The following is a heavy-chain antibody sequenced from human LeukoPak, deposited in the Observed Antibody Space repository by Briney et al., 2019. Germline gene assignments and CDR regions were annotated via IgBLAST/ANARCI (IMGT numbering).Heavy chain of an antibody. CDR2: ISFDAANE. CDR1: GFTFNGYS. Sequence: GGSLRLSCVASGFTFNGYSMHWLRQAPGKGLEWVAIISFDAANEYYADSLKGRFTISRDNSKNTLYLQMNSLRAEDTAIYYCAKDCGELFYRPFDSWGQGILVTVSS. CDR3: AKDCGELFYRPFDS. J-gene: IGHJ4*02. V-gene: IGHV3-30*18. D-gene: IGHD3-10*01.